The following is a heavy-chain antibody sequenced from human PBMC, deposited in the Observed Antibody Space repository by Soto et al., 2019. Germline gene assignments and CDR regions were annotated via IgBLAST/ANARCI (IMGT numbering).Heavy chain of an antibody. V-gene: IGHV1-18*04. Sequence: QVQLVQSGAEVKKPGASVKVSCKASGYTFTSYGISWVRQAPGQVLEWMGWISAYNGNTNYAQKLQGRVTMTTDTSTSTAYMELRSLRSDDTAVYYCARTRIWVGAAAAYPYGMDVWGQGTTVTVSS. J-gene: IGHJ6*02. D-gene: IGHD6-13*01. CDR3: ARTRIWVGAAAAYPYGMDV. CDR1: GYTFTSYG. CDR2: ISAYNGNT.